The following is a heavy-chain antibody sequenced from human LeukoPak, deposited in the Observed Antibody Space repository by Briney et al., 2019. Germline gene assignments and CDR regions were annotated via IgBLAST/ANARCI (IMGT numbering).Heavy chain of an antibody. D-gene: IGHD2-21*02. J-gene: IGHJ6*03. CDR3: ARQMDLVTSDSHFYSHMDF. V-gene: IGHV5-51*01. CDR2: IYPGDSDA. CDR1: GYNFPTYW. Sequence: GGSLRISRKSSGYNFPTYWIGWVRPLSGKGPEWMGIIYPGDSDARYIPPFDAQVTIPADTSIRNVYLEWHSLKASDTAMYYCARQMDLVTSDSHFYSHMDFWGKGTAGTVSS.